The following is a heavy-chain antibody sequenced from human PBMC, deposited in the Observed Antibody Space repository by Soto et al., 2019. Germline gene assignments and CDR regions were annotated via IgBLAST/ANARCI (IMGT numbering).Heavy chain of an antibody. CDR2: INSRGTTI. Sequence: PGGSLRLSCAASEFTFSDYYMSWIRQAPGKGLELVSYINSRGTTIYYADSVKGRFTISRDNAEKSLYLQMDSLRAEDTAVYYCAKDRTTGLAFSHYLDYWGQGTLVTVSS. J-gene: IGHJ4*02. V-gene: IGHV3-11*01. CDR1: EFTFSDYY. D-gene: IGHD3-3*02. CDR3: AKDRTTGLAFSHYLDY.